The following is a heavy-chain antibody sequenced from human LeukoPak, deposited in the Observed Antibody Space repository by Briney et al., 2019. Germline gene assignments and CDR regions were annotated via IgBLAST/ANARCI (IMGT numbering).Heavy chain of an antibody. CDR2: ISSSSSYI. V-gene: IGHV3-21*01. J-gene: IGHJ6*03. CDR3: ARALGYCSSTSCSGYYMDV. Sequence: GGSLRLSCAASGFTFSSYSMNWVRQAPGKGLEWVSSISSSSSYIYYADSVKGRFTISRDNAKNSLYLQMNSLRAEDTAVYYCARALGYCSSTSCSGYYMDVWGKGTTVTVSS. CDR1: GFTFSSYS. D-gene: IGHD2-2*01.